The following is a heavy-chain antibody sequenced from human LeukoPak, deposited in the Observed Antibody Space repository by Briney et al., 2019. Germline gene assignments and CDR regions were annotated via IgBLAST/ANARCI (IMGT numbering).Heavy chain of an antibody. D-gene: IGHD6-13*01. CDR1: GGTFSSYA. J-gene: IGHJ5*02. V-gene: IGHV1-69*06. Sequence: ASVKVSCKASGGTFSSYAISWVRQAPGQGLEWMGGIIPIFGTANYAQKFQGRVTITADKSTSTAYMELSSLRSEDTAVYYCARGLGYSSSHNWFDPWGQGTLVTVSS. CDR3: ARGLGYSSSHNWFDP. CDR2: IIPIFGTA.